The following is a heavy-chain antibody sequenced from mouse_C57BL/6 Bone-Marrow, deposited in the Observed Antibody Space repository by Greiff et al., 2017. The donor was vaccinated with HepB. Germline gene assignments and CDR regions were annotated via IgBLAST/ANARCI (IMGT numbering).Heavy chain of an antibody. V-gene: IGHV1-5*01. CDR3: TIFITTVVATDYAMDY. J-gene: IGHJ4*01. CDR2: IYPGNSDT. Sequence: EVQRVESGTVLARPGASVKMSCKTSGYTFTSYWMHWVKQRPGQGLEWIGAIYPGNSDTSYNQKFKGKAKLTAVTSASTAYMELSSLTNEDSAVYYCTIFITTVVATDYAMDYWGQGTSVTVSS. CDR1: GYTFTSYW. D-gene: IGHD1-1*01.